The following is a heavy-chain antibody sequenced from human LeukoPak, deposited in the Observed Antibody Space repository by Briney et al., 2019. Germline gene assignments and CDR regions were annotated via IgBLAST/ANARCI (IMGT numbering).Heavy chain of an antibody. CDR1: GFTFSSYA. CDR2: ISGLGGNT. D-gene: IGHD2-2*01. J-gene: IGHJ4*02. Sequence: GSLRLSCAASGFTFSSYAMSWVRQAPGKGLEWVSTISGLGGNTYYADSVKGRFTISRDNSKNTLYLQMNSLRAEDTAVYYCAKGPNGYCSSTSCYADYWGQGTLVTVSS. V-gene: IGHV3-23*01. CDR3: AKGPNGYCSSTSCYADY.